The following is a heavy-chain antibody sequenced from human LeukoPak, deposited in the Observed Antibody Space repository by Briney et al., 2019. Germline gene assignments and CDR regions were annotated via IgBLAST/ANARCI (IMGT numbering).Heavy chain of an antibody. CDR3: ARAMGIAGSGQWVFDS. J-gene: IGHJ4*02. V-gene: IGHV4-59*01. CDR2: IYQSGSI. Sequence: SETLSLTCSVSGGYINSYFWTWIPQPPGKGLEWIGYIYQSGSINYNPPLKSRISLSLVTPQNQESLKLGSVTGGDTAVYYCARAMGIAGSGQWVFDSWGQGYLISVSS. CDR1: GGYINSYF. D-gene: IGHD6-13*01.